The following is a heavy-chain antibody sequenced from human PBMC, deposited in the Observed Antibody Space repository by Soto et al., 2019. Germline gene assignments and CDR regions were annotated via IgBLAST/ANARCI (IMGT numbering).Heavy chain of an antibody. CDR1: GGSIXXXXXX. D-gene: IGHD2-2*01. CDR3: ARVPDR. J-gene: IGHJ5*02. CDR2: IYHSGST. V-gene: IGHV4-30-2*01. Sequence: QLQLQESGSGLVKPSQTLSLTCAVSGGSIXXXXXXWSWIRQPPGKGLEWIGYIYHSGSTYYNPXXXSXXXXXXXXXXXXXXXXXXXXXXAXTXVXXCARVPDRWGQGTLVTVSS.